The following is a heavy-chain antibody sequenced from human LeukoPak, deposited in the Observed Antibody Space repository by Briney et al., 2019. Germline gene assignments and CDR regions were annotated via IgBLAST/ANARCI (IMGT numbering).Heavy chain of an antibody. D-gene: IGHD4-17*01. V-gene: IGHV4-59*08. CDR1: GGSISSYY. CDR3: ASLYGDSPDPFDY. J-gene: IGHJ4*02. CDR2: IYYSGST. Sequence: SETLSLTCTVSGGSISSYYWSWIRQPPGKGLEWIGYIYYSGSTNYNPSLKSRATISVDTSKNQFSLKLSSVTAADTAVYYCASLYGDSPDPFDYWGQGTLVTVSS.